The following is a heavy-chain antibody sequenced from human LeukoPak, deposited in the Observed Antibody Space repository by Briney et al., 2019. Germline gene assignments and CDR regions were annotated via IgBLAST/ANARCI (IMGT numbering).Heavy chain of an antibody. V-gene: IGHV3-7*04. CDR1: GFTFSSYW. Sequence: GGSLRLSCAASGFTFSSYWMSWVRQAPGKGLDGVANIKQDGSERYYVDSVKGRFTISRDNAKNSLYLQMNSLRAVDTAVYYCARGPSGGNGFSYWGLGTLVTVSS. D-gene: IGHD2-15*01. J-gene: IGHJ4*02. CDR3: ARGPSGGNGFSY. CDR2: IKQDGSER.